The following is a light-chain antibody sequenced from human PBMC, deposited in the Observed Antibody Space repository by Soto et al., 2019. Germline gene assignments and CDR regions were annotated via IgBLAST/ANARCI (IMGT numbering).Light chain of an antibody. V-gene: IGKV3-15*01. J-gene: IGKJ1*01. CDR3: QQYNNWPPWT. Sequence: EIVMTQSPATLSVSPGERATLSCRASQSVSSNLAWYQQKPGQAPRLLIYGASTRATGIPARFSGSGSGTESTLTITSMQSEAFAVYYCQQYNNWPPWTFGQGTKVEIK. CDR1: QSVSSN. CDR2: GAS.